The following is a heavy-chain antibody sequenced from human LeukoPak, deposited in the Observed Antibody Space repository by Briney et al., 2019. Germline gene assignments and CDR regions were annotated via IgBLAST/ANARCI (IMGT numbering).Heavy chain of an antibody. J-gene: IGHJ6*03. Sequence: GASVKVSCKASGYTFTSYGISWVRQAPGQGLEWMGWISAYNGNTNYAQKLQGRVTMTTDTSTSTAYMELRSLRSDDTAVYYCARDAVSGSGSYYYYMDVWGKGTTVTVSS. CDR1: GYTFTSYG. V-gene: IGHV1-18*01. CDR2: ISAYNGNT. D-gene: IGHD3-10*01. CDR3: ARDAVSGSGSYYYYMDV.